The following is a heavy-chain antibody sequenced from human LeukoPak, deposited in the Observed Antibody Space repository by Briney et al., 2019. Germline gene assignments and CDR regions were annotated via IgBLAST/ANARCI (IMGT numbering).Heavy chain of an antibody. J-gene: IGHJ6*03. CDR2: IYHSGNT. V-gene: IGHV4-38-2*02. CDR1: AYSISSGYY. CDR3: VRADYSSSWSHEYFYMDV. D-gene: IGHD6-13*01. Sequence: PSETLSLTCTVSAYSISSGYYWGWIRPPPGKGLEWIGSIYHSGNTYYNPSLKSRVTMSVDTSKNQFSLNLRSVTAADTAVYYCVRADYSSSWSHEYFYMDVWGKGTTVTVSS.